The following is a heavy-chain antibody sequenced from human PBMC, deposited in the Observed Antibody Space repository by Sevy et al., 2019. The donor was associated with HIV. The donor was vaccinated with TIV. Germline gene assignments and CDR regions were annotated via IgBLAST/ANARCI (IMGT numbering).Heavy chain of an antibody. D-gene: IGHD3-16*02. CDR3: ASSFLGRAFVGVIVNYFDY. CDR1: GFTFSSYW. CDR2: IKQDGSEK. J-gene: IGHJ4*02. Sequence: GGSLRLSCAASGFTFSSYWMSWVRQAPGKGLEWVANIKQDGSEKYYVDSVKGRFTISRDNAKNSLYLQMNSLRAEDTAVYYCASSFLGRAFVGVIVNYFDYWGQGTLVTVSS. V-gene: IGHV3-7*01.